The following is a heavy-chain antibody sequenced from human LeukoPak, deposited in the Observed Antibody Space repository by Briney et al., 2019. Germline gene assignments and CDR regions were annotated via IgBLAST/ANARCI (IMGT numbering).Heavy chain of an antibody. CDR2: IYYSGST. Sequence: SETLSLTCTVSGGSISSYYWSWIRQPPGKGLEWIGYIYYSGSTNYNPSLKSRVTISVDTSKNQFSLKLSSVTAADTAVYYRARHGGHYSPFDIWGQGTMVTVSS. CDR3: ARHGGHYSPFDI. D-gene: IGHD3-22*01. V-gene: IGHV4-59*08. CDR1: GGSISSYY. J-gene: IGHJ3*02.